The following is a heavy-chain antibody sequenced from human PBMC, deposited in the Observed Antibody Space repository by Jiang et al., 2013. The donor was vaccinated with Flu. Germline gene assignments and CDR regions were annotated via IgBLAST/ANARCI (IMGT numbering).Heavy chain of an antibody. D-gene: IGHD4-11*01. V-gene: IGHV3-49*03. CDR1: GFTFGEYT. CDR3: SRDPLDDYSDYYFDY. J-gene: IGHJ4*02. CDR2: IRSNAYRGTT. Sequence: VQLVESGGGLVQPGRSLRLSCAASGFTFGEYTMSWFRQAPGKGLEWVGFIRSNAYRGTTEYAASVKGRFSISRDDSKSIAYLQMNSLKPEDAAMYYCSRDPLDDYSDYYFDYWGQG.